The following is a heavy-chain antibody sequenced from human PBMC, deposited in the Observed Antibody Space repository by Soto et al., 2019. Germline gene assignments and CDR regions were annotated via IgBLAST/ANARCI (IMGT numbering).Heavy chain of an antibody. CDR1: GFIFDSDW. Sequence: GGSLRLSCAASGFIFDSDWLHWVRQPPGKGLEWVSRINTDGTGTSYADSVTGRFTISRDNARNTLYLQMNNLRVEDTAVYYCARGDYYDTSGPFSDAFDIWGQGTMVTVSS. D-gene: IGHD3-22*01. V-gene: IGHV3-74*01. J-gene: IGHJ3*02. CDR3: ARGDYYDTSGPFSDAFDI. CDR2: INTDGTGT.